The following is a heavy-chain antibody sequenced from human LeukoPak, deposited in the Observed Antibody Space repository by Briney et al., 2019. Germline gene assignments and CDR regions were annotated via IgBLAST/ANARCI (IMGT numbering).Heavy chain of an antibody. Sequence: ASVKVSCKASGYTFTNYYFHWVRQAPGQGLEWMGIINPSGGSTSYAQKFQGRVTMTRDMFTSTVYMELSSLRSEDTAVYYCARVSGDGYDTRDYWGQGTLVTVSS. D-gene: IGHD5-24*01. CDR3: ARVSGDGYDTRDY. V-gene: IGHV1-46*01. J-gene: IGHJ4*02. CDR1: GYTFTNYY. CDR2: INPSGGST.